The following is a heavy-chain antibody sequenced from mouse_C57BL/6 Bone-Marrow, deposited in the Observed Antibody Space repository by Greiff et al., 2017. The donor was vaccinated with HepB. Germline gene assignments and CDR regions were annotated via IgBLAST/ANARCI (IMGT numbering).Heavy chain of an antibody. Sequence: VQLQQSGPELVKPGASVKISCKASGYSFTGYYMNWVKQSPEKSLEWIGEINPSTGVTTYNQKFKAKATLTVDKSSSTAYMQLKSLTSEDSAVYYCARPYGRGYFDVWGTGTTVTVSS. J-gene: IGHJ1*03. CDR3: ARPYGRGYFDV. V-gene: IGHV1-42*01. CDR1: GYSFTGYY. CDR2: INPSTGVT. D-gene: IGHD2-1*01.